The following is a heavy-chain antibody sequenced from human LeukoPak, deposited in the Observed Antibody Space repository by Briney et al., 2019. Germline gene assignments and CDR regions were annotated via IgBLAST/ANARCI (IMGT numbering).Heavy chain of an antibody. D-gene: IGHD3-22*01. V-gene: IGHV1-46*01. CDR2: INPSGGST. CDR3: ARGRSPYYYDSSGVAPFDP. CDR1: GYTFTSYY. J-gene: IGHJ5*02. Sequence: VASVKVSCKASGYTFTSYYMHWVRQAPGQGLEWMGIINPSGGSTSYAQKFQGRVTMTRDTSTSTVYMELSSLRSEDTAVYYCARGRSPYYYDSSGVAPFDPWGQGTLVTVSS.